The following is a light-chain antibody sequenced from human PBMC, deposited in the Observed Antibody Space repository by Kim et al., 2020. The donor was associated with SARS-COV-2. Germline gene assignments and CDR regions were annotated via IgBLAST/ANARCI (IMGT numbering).Light chain of an antibody. V-gene: IGKV1-5*03. Sequence: ASVGDRVTITCRASQGSRTSLAWYQQKPGKAPTLLIYKASNVETGVPSRFSGSGSGTEFTLPVSSLQPDDFATYYCQQHEDYPWTFGQGTKVDIK. CDR2: KAS. J-gene: IGKJ1*01. CDR3: QQHEDYPWT. CDR1: QGSRTS.